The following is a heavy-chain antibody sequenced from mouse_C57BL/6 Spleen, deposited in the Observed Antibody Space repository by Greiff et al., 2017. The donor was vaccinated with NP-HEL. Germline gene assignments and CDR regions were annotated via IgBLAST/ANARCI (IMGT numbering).Heavy chain of an antibody. D-gene: IGHD2-4*01. CDR3: AREGYYDYDEGGFDY. CDR2: IYPGSGNT. J-gene: IGHJ2*01. V-gene: IGHV1-66*01. CDR1: GYSFTSYY. Sequence: SGPELVKPGASVKISCKASGYSFTSYYIHWVKQRPGQGLEWIGWIYPGSGNTKYNEKFKGKATLTADTSSSTAYMQLSSLTSEDSAVYYCAREGYYDYDEGGFDYWGQGTTLTVSS.